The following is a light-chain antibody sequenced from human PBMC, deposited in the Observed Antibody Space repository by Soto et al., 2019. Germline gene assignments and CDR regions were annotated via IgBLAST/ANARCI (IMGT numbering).Light chain of an antibody. CDR3: TSYTSVTLVV. V-gene: IGLV2-14*01. CDR2: GVT. Sequence: QSALTQPASVSGSPGQSITISCTGSNSDIGGYNYVSWYQQHPAKAPKLLIFGVTNRPSGVSDRFSGSKSGNTASLTISALQAEDEAYYYCTSYTSVTLVVFGGGTKLTVL. J-gene: IGLJ2*01. CDR1: NSDIGGYNY.